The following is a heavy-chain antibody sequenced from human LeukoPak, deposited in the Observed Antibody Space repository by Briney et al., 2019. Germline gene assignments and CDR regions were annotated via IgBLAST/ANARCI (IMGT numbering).Heavy chain of an antibody. V-gene: IGHV4-59*08. CDR1: GGSISDFY. D-gene: IGHD3-16*01. CDR2: IYYTGTT. CDR3: ARTPLGAHSDF. Sequence: SETLSLTCTVYGGSISDFYWSWIRQTPGKGLEWIGYIYYTGTTYYNPSLKSRVTISADTSQNRFSLRLISVTAADTAVYFCARTPLGAHSDFWGQGTLVTVSP. J-gene: IGHJ4*02.